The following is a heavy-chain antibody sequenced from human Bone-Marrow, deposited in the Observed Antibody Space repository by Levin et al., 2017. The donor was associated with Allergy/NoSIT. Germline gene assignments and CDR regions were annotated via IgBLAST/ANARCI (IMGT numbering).Heavy chain of an antibody. CDR1: GLTLRTQG. CDR2: IDRTTTTI. J-gene: IGHJ3*02. Sequence: GGSLRLSCAASGLTLRTQGMNWVRQAPGKGLEWVSFIDRTTTTIYYADSVKGRFTISRDDGKNSLNLKMNSLRVDDTGVYYCVSGNFWSGHYTGSFDIWGHGTMVTVSS. CDR3: VSGNFWSGHYTGSFDI. D-gene: IGHD3-3*01. V-gene: IGHV3-48*01.